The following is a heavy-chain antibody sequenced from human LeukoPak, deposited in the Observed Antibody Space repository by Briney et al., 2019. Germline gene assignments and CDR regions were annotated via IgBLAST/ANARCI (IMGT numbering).Heavy chain of an antibody. J-gene: IGHJ3*02. Sequence: GGSLRLSCTASGFTFSSYWMSWVRQAPGKGLEWVAFIRYDGSNKYYADSVKGRFTISRDNSKNTLYLQMNSLRAEDTAVYYCAKEDGTGIVVVPAAPDRAFDIWGQGTMVTVSS. V-gene: IGHV3-30*02. CDR2: IRYDGSNK. CDR1: GFTFSSYW. CDR3: AKEDGTGIVVVPAAPDRAFDI. D-gene: IGHD2-2*01.